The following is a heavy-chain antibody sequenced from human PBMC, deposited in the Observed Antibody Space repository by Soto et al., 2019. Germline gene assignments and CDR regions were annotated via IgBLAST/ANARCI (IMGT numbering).Heavy chain of an antibody. CDR1: GFTFSSYA. CDR2: ISGSGDIT. V-gene: IGHV3-23*01. D-gene: IGHD1-26*01. J-gene: IGHJ4*02. Sequence: EVQLLESGGGLVQPGGSLRLSCAASGFTFSSYAMRWVRQAPVKGLEWVSAISGSGDITYYADSGKGRFTISRDNSKNTLYLQMNSLRAEDTAVYYCARRGSGSYYDYWGQGTLVTVSS. CDR3: ARRGSGSYYDY.